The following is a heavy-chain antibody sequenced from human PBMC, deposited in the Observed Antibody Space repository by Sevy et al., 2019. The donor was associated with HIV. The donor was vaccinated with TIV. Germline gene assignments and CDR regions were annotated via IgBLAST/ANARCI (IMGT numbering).Heavy chain of an antibody. V-gene: IGHV1-8*01. Sequence: ASVKVSCKASGYTFTSYDINWVRQATGQGLEWMGWMNPNSVNTGYAQKFQGRATMTRNTSISTAYMELSSQGSEDTAVYYCARLKGYCSSTSCYRKNLYYYYGMDVWGQGTTVTVSS. J-gene: IGHJ6*02. CDR3: ARLKGYCSSTSCYRKNLYYYYGMDV. CDR1: GYTFTSYD. D-gene: IGHD2-2*01. CDR2: MNPNSVNT.